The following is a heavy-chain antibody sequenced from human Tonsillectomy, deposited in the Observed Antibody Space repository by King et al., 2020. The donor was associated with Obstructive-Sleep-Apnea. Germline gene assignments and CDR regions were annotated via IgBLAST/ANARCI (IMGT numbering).Heavy chain of an antibody. J-gene: IGHJ4*02. CDR2: IFTSSDFI. CDR1: GFDFGSYS. V-gene: IGHV3-48*01. D-gene: IGHD3-16*01. CDR3: ARDHNWAFDY. Sequence: VQLVGSGGGLVQPGGSLRLSCEGSGFDFGSYSFNWVRQTPGKGLEWISYIFTSSDFIFYADSVKGRFTVSRDSAKSLLFLQMDSLRAEDTGVYYCARDHNWAFDYWGQGILVTVSS.